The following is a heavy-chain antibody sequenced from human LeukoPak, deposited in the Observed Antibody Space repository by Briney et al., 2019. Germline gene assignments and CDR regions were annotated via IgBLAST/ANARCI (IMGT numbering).Heavy chain of an antibody. V-gene: IGHV3-23*01. J-gene: IGHJ4*02. Sequence: GGSLRLSCAASRFTFSNYVMNWVRQAPGKGLEWVSSISGSGDSIYYADSVKGRFTISRDNSKNTLYLQMDSLRAEDTAVYYCAKAQINIVATIGVYWGQGTLVTVSS. D-gene: IGHD5-12*01. CDR3: AKAQINIVATIGVY. CDR1: RFTFSNYV. CDR2: ISGSGDSI.